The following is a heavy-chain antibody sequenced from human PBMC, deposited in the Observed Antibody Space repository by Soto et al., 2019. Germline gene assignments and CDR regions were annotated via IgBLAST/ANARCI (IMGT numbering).Heavy chain of an antibody. CDR1: GFTFSRYA. V-gene: IGHV3-23*01. D-gene: IGHD4-17*01. J-gene: IGHJ2*01. CDR2: ISGSGGST. CDR3: AKDFRRFGYYVFKYWYFDL. Sequence: EVQLLESGGGLVQPGGSLRLSCAASGFTFSRYAMSWVRQAPGQGLEWVSAISGSGGSTYYADSVKGRFTISRDNSKHTLYQQMNRLRAEDTAVYYCAKDFRRFGYYVFKYWYFDLWGRGTLVTVSS.